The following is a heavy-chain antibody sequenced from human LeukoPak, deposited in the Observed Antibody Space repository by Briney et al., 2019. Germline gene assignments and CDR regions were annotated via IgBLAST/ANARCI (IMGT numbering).Heavy chain of an antibody. CDR1: GYTFTSYG. V-gene: IGHV1-18*01. CDR3: VRDYFCSGGTCDDCFDP. CDR2: ISAYNGNT. J-gene: IGHJ5*02. D-gene: IGHD2-15*01. Sequence: ASVEVSCKASGYTFTSYGISWVRQAPGQGLEWMGWISAYNGNTNYAQKLQGRVTMTTDTSTSTAYMELRSLGSDDTAVYYCVRDYFCSGGTCDDCFDPWGQGTLVTVSS.